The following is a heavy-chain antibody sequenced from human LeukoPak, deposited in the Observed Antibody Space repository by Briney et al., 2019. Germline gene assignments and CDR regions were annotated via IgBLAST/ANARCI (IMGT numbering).Heavy chain of an antibody. Sequence: ASVKVSCKASGGTFSSYAISWVRQAPGQGLEWMGWISAYNGNTNYAQKLQGRVTMTTDTSTSTAYMELRSLRSDDTAVYYCARFRYYDYVWGSYRLDYWGQGTLVTVSS. J-gene: IGHJ4*02. D-gene: IGHD3-16*02. CDR2: ISAYNGNT. V-gene: IGHV1-18*01. CDR3: ARFRYYDYVWGSYRLDY. CDR1: GGTFSSYA.